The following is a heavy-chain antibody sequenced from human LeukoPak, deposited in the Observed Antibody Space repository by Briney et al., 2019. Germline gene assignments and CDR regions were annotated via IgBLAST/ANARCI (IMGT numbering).Heavy chain of an antibody. CDR3: ASTLFPDDF. J-gene: IGHJ4*02. CDR1: GFTFSSYA. CDR2: ISISGSYI. D-gene: IGHD3-3*01. V-gene: IGHV3-21*01. Sequence: GGSLRLSCAASGFTFSSYAMSWVRQAPGKGLEWVSSISISGSYIYYADSVKGRFTISRDNAKNSLYLQMNSLRAEDTAVYYCASTLFPDDFWSQGTLVTVSS.